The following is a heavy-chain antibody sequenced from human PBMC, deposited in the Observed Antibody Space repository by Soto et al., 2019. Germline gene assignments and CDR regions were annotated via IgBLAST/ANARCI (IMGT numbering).Heavy chain of an antibody. CDR3: TRGSTGRDY. V-gene: IGHV3-15*01. J-gene: IGHJ4*02. Sequence: EVQLLESGRRLVKPGGSLRLSWAASGFTVSNALMTWVRQAPGKGMEWVGRVKSKSDGGTTDSAAPVKCRFTISRDDSDNTLYLQMNSLKADDTGRFYCTRGSTGRDYLGEGTLFTVSS. D-gene: IGHD3-10*01. CDR1: GFTVSNAL. CDR2: VKSKSDGGTT.